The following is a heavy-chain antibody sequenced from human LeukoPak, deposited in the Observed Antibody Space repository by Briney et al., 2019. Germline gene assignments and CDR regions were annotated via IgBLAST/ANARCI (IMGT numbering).Heavy chain of an antibody. CDR1: GGSFSGYY. CDR3: AKSNYYDSSGFDY. D-gene: IGHD3-22*01. Sequence: PSETLSLTCAVYGGSFSGYYWSWIRQPPGKGLEWIGEINHSGSTNYNPSLKSRVTISVDTSKNQFSLKLSSVTDADTAVYYCAKSNYYDSSGFDYWGQGTLVTVSS. J-gene: IGHJ4*02. V-gene: IGHV4-34*01. CDR2: INHSGST.